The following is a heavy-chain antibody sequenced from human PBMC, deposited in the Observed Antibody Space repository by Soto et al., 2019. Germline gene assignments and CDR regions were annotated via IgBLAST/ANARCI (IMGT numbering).Heavy chain of an antibody. D-gene: IGHD1-7*01. CDR1: GFTFSSYG. CDR2: ISYDGSNK. J-gene: IGHJ5*02. Sequence: GGSLRLSCAASGFTFSSYGMHWVRQAPGKGLEWVAVISYDGSNKYYADSVKGRFTISRDNSKNTLYLQMNSLRAEDTAVYYCAKDYSPDWNFFGGRGDVDWFDPWGQGTLVTVS. CDR3: AKDYSPDWNFFGGRGDVDWFDP. V-gene: IGHV3-30*18.